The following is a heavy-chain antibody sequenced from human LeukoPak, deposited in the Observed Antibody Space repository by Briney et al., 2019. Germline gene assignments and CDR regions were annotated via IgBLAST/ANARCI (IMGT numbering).Heavy chain of an antibody. CDR1: GFTFSSYG. D-gene: IGHD3-9*01. V-gene: IGHV3-30*18. CDR2: ISYDGSNK. J-gene: IGHJ4*02. Sequence: GGSLRLSCAASGFTFSSYGMHWVRQAPGKGLEWVAVISYDGSNKYYADSVKGRFTISRDNSKNTLYLQMNSLRAEDAAVYYCAKDRIYYDILTGGDYWGQGTLVTVSS. CDR3: AKDRIYYDILTGGDY.